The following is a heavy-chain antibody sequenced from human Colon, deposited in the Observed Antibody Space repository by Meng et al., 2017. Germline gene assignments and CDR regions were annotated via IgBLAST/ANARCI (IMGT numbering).Heavy chain of an antibody. D-gene: IGHD2/OR15-2a*01. CDR1: GFTFSRYW. CDR2: IKQDGSEN. Sequence: GESLKISCAASGFTFSRYWMSWVRQAPGKGLQWVANIKQDGSENYYVDSVKGRFTISRDNAQNSLYLHMTNLRAEDTAVYFCVRGKIIGDSYFDSWGQGTLVTVSS. CDR3: VRGKIIGDSYFDS. J-gene: IGHJ4*02. V-gene: IGHV3-7*01.